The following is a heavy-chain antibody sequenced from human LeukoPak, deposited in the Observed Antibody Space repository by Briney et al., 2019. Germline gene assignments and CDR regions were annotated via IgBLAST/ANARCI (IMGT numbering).Heavy chain of an antibody. CDR2: IDPSDSYT. CDR3: ARHIPGTTGTTHYYYGMDV. J-gene: IGHJ6*04. D-gene: IGHD1-1*01. V-gene: IGHV5-10-1*01. CDR1: GYSFTSYW. Sequence: GESLKISCKGSGYSFTSYWISWVRQMPGKGLEWVGRIDPSDSYTNYSPSFQGHVTISADKSISTAYLQWSSLKASDTAMYYCARHIPGTTGTTHYYYGMDVWGKGTTVTVSS.